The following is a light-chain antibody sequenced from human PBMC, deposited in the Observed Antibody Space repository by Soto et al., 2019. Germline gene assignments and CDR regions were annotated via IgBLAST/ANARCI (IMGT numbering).Light chain of an antibody. CDR1: QGISSY. V-gene: IGKV1-9*01. J-gene: IGKJ3*01. CDR3: QQLNSYPAS. CDR2: AAS. Sequence: IQLTQSPSSLSASVGDRVTITCRASQGISSYLAWYQQKPGKAPKLLIYAASTLQSGVPSRFSGSGSGTDFTRPISGLQPEDFATYYCQQLNSYPASFGPGTKVDIK.